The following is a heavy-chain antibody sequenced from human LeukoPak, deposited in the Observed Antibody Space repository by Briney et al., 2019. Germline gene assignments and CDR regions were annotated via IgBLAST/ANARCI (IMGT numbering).Heavy chain of an antibody. V-gene: IGHV1-69*13. Sequence: SVKVSCRASGGTFSNYAISWVRQAPGQRLEWMGGFIPVFGTAHYAQNFQGRVTITADESTSTVYLELSSLRSEDTAVYYCARDVDDVVVIPAAMDVWGQGTVVTVSS. CDR1: GGTFSNYA. J-gene: IGHJ6*02. D-gene: IGHD2-2*01. CDR2: FIPVFGTA. CDR3: ARDVDDVVVIPAAMDV.